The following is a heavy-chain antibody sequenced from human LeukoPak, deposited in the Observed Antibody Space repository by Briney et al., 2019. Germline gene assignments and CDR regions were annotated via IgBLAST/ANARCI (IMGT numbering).Heavy chain of an antibody. V-gene: IGHV3-48*02. J-gene: IGHJ4*02. CDR2: ISSSSSTI. Sequence: GGSLRLSCAASGFTFSSYSMNCVRQAPGKGLEWVSYISSSSSTIYYADSVKGRFTISRDNAKNSLYLQMNSLRDEDTAVYYCARVQYYYDSSGPPDYWGQGTLVTVSS. CDR1: GFTFSSYS. CDR3: ARVQYYYDSSGPPDY. D-gene: IGHD3-22*01.